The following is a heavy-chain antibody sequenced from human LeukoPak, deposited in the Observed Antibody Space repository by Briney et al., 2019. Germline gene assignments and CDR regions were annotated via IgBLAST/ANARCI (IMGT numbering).Heavy chain of an antibody. J-gene: IGHJ4*02. CDR3: ARDSGLTTQDY. V-gene: IGHV3-53*01. CDR2: IYSGGST. CDR1: GSTVSSNY. Sequence: GGSLRLSCAASGSTVSSNYMSWVRHAPGERLEWGSVIYSGGSTYYADSVKGRFTISRDNSKNTLYLQMNSLRAEDTAVYYCARDSGLTTQDYWGQGALVTVSS. D-gene: IGHD4-11*01.